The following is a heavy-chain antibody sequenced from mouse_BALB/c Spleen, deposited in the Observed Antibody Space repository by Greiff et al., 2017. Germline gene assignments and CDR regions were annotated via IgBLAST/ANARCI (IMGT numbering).Heavy chain of an antibody. CDR2: IYPGSGNT. CDR3: ARNPDYYGYDD. CDR1: GYTFTDYY. Sequence: VQLQQSGAELARPGASVKLSCKASGYTFTDYYINWVKQRTGQGLEWIGEIYPGSGNTYYNEKFKGKATLTADKSSSTAYMQLSSLTSEDSAVYFCARNPDYYGYDDWGQGTTLTVSS. V-gene: IGHV1-77*01. J-gene: IGHJ2*01. D-gene: IGHD1-2*01.